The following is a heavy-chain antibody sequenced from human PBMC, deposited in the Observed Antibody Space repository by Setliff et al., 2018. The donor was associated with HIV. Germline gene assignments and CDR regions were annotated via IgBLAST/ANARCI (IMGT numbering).Heavy chain of an antibody. Sequence: SETLSLTCSLSGDSISDNDLYWGWIRQPPGKGLEWIGIVHYSGAAYYNPSPKSRVTISVDTSQNQLSLKLRSVTAADTAVYYCARYRSKLDWFDPWGQGTLVTVSS. J-gene: IGHJ5*02. CDR3: ARYRSKLDWFDP. CDR2: VHYSGAA. CDR1: GDSISDNDLY. V-gene: IGHV4-39*01. D-gene: IGHD1-26*01.